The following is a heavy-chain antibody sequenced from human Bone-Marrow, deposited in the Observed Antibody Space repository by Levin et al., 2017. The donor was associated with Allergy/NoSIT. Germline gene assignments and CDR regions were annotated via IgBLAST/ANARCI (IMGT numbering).Heavy chain of an antibody. CDR2: ISITGGT. Sequence: GGSLRLSCAASGFTFSNYDMHWVRQVTGKRLEWVSGISITGGTHYPDSVKGRFTISRENAKNSLYLQMNGLTAGDTAVYFCAREIGTPGNWYFDLWGRGTLVIVS. CDR3: AREIGTPGNWYFDL. CDR1: GFTFSNYD. V-gene: IGHV3-13*01. D-gene: IGHD1/OR15-1a*01. J-gene: IGHJ2*01.